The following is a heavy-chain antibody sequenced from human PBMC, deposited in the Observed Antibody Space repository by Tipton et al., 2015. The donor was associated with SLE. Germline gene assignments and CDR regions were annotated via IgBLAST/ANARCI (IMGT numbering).Heavy chain of an antibody. Sequence: SLRLSCAASGFTFDDYAMHWVRQAPGKGLEWVSGISWNSGSIGYADSVKGRFTISRDNAKNSLYLQMNSLRAEDTALYYCAKEGTGLTGRYFDYWGQGTLVTVSS. D-gene: IGHD3/OR15-3a*01. CDR1: GFTFDDYA. J-gene: IGHJ4*02. CDR2: ISWNSGSI. CDR3: AKEGTGLTGRYFDY. V-gene: IGHV3-9*01.